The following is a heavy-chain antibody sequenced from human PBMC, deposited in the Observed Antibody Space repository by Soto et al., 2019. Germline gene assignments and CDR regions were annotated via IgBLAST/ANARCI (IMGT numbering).Heavy chain of an antibody. Sequence: PGESLKISCKGSGYSFTSYWIGWVRQMPGKGLEWMGIIYPGDSDTRYSPSFQGQVTISADKSISTAYLQWSSLKASDTAMYYCASRSSLEWLGPSYYYYGMDVWGQGTTVTVSS. CDR3: ASRSSLEWLGPSYYYYGMDV. V-gene: IGHV5-51*01. CDR2: IYPGDSDT. J-gene: IGHJ6*02. D-gene: IGHD3-3*01. CDR1: GYSFTSYW.